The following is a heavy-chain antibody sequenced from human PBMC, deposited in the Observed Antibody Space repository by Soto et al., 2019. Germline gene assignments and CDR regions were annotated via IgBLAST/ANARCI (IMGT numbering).Heavy chain of an antibody. J-gene: IGHJ4*02. D-gene: IGHD6-25*01. CDR3: ARIGGYHGPLDC. CDR2: TYHRGST. Sequence: SDTLSLTCSVSGVSISTYFWSWMRQPPGRGLEWIGYTYHRGSTNYSPSLKSRVAISLDTSENQFSLKVNSVTAADTAVYYCARIGGYHGPLDCWGQGSAVTVSS. V-gene: IGHV4-59*01. CDR1: GVSISTYF.